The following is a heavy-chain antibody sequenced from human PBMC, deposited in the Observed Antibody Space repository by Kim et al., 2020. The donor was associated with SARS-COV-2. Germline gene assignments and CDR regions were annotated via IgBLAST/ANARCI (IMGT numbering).Heavy chain of an antibody. CDR1: GGSFSGYY. Sequence: SETLSLTCAVYGGSFSGYYWSWIRQPPGQGLEWIGEINHSGSTNYNPSLKSRVTISVDTSKNQFSLKLSPVTAAGTAVYYCAKGTYCSSTSCPQAHYYYYGMDVWGPGTTVPVSS. D-gene: IGHD2-2*01. V-gene: IGHV4-34*01. CDR2: INHSGST. J-gene: IGHJ6*02. CDR3: AKGTYCSSTSCPQAHYYYYGMDV.